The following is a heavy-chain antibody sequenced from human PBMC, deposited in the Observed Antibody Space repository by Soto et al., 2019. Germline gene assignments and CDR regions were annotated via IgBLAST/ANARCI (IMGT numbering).Heavy chain of an antibody. CDR1: GGSISSGGYY. CDR3: ARVYGSGSYYNVYYYYYMDV. D-gene: IGHD3-10*01. CDR2: IYYSGST. J-gene: IGHJ6*03. Sequence: SETLSLTCTVSGGSISSGGYYWSWIRQHPGKGLEWIGYIYYSGSTYYNPSLKSRVTISVDTSKNQFSLKLSSVTAADTAVYYCARVYGSGSYYNVYYYYYMDVWGKGTTVTVSS. V-gene: IGHV4-31*03.